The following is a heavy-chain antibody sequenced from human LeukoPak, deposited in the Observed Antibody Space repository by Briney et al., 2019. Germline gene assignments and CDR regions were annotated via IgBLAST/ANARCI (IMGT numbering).Heavy chain of an antibody. J-gene: IGHJ6*02. CDR2: IKQDGSEK. Sequence: TGGSLRLSCAASGFTFSSYWMSWVRQAPGKGLEWVANIKQDGSEKYYVDSVKGRFTISRDNAKNSLYLQMNSLRAEDTAVYYCARVAALRYFDWLYGMDVWGQGTTVTVSS. V-gene: IGHV3-7*01. CDR3: ARVAALRYFDWLYGMDV. CDR1: GFTFSSYW. D-gene: IGHD3-9*01.